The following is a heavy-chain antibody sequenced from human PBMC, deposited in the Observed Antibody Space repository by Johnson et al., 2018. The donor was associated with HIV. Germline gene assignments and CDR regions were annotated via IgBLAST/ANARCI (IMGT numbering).Heavy chain of an antibody. CDR1: GFTFSFYA. CDR2: ILYDGSNK. Sequence: QVQLVESGGGVAQPGRSLRLSCAASGFTFSFYAMHWVRQAPGKGLEWVALILYDGSNKYYADSVKGRFTISRDNSKNTLYLQMNSLRAEDTAVYYCARDLSRGGIAARLGAFDIWGQGTMVTVSS. D-gene: IGHD6-6*01. CDR3: ARDLSRGGIAARLGAFDI. V-gene: IGHV3-30-3*01. J-gene: IGHJ3*02.